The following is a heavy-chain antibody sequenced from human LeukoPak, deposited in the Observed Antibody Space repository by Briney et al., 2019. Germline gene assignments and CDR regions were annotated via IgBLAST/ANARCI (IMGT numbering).Heavy chain of an antibody. J-gene: IGHJ5*02. D-gene: IGHD3-10*01. CDR2: MNPNSGNT. Sequence: ASVKVSCKASGCTFTSYDINWVRQATGQGLEWMGWMNPNSGNTGYAQKFQGRVTMTRNTSISTAYMELSSLRSEDTAVYYCASGVGVRGPINWFDPWGQGTLVTVSS. CDR1: GCTFTSYD. V-gene: IGHV1-8*01. CDR3: ASGVGVRGPINWFDP.